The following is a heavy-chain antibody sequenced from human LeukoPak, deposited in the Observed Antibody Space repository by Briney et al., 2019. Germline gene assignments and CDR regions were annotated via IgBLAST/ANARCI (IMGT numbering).Heavy chain of an antibody. J-gene: IGHJ5*02. CDR1: GGSISSYY. D-gene: IGHD3-10*01. CDR3: AGDRHYYGSGSYCNWFDP. CDR2: IYYSGST. Sequence: SETLSLTCTVSGGSISSYYWSWIRQPPGKGLEWIGYIYYSGSTNYNPSLKSRVTISVGTSKNQFSLKLSSVTAADTAVYYCAGDRHYYGSGSYCNWFDPWGQGTLVTVSS. V-gene: IGHV4-59*01.